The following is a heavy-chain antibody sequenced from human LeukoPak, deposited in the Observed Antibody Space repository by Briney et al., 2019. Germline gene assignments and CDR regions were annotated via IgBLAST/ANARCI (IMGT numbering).Heavy chain of an antibody. Sequence: GGSLRLSCAASGFTFSSYAMSWVRQAPGKGLEYVSRISTYGGSTYHANSVKGRFTISRDNSKNTLYLQMGSLRTEDMAVYYCATSLIWFGELSAPFDYWGQGTLVTVSS. CDR2: ISTYGGST. CDR1: GFTFSSYA. D-gene: IGHD3-10*01. J-gene: IGHJ4*02. CDR3: ATSLIWFGELSAPFDY. V-gene: IGHV3-64*01.